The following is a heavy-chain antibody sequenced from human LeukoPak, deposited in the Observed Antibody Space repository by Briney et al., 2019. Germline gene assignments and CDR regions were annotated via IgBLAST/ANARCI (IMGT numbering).Heavy chain of an antibody. D-gene: IGHD6-19*01. J-gene: IGHJ4*02. CDR1: GFTFDNYA. V-gene: IGHV3-9*01. Sequence: GGSLRLSCAASGFTFDNYAMHWVRQAPGKGLEWLSIISWSSGYIGYADSVKGRFTISRDNAKKSLDFQMNSLRAEDTAFYYCAKVRGTYSSGYFFDYWGQGTLVTVSS. CDR3: AKVRGTYSSGYFFDY. CDR2: ISWSSGYI.